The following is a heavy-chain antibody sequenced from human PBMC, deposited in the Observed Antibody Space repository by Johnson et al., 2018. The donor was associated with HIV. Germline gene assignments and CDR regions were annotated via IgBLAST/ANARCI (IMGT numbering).Heavy chain of an antibody. J-gene: IGHJ3*01. D-gene: IGHD6-19*01. CDR1: GFTFSSYW. Sequence: VQLVESGGGVVQPGGSLRLSCAASGFTFSSYWMHWVRQTPGKGLLWVSRINGEGSSTTYADSVKGRFTISRDKAKNTLYLQMNSLRAEDTALYYCARKQWLAKISSDAFDFWGQGTMVTVSS. CDR2: INGEGSST. V-gene: IGHV3-74*02. CDR3: ARKQWLAKISSDAFDF.